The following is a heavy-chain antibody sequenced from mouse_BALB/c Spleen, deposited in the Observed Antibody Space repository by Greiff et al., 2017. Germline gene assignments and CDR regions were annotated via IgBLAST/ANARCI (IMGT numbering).Heavy chain of an antibody. Sequence: EVQLVESGGGLVKPGGSLKLSCAASGFTFSSYAMSWVRQTPEKRLEWVASISSGGSTYYPDSVKGRFTISRDNARNILYLQMSSLRSEDTAMYYCAREEGTTAMDYWGQGTSVTVSS. D-gene: IGHD1-1*01. V-gene: IGHV5-6-5*01. CDR1: GFTFSSYA. CDR3: AREEGTTAMDY. CDR2: ISSGGST. J-gene: IGHJ4*01.